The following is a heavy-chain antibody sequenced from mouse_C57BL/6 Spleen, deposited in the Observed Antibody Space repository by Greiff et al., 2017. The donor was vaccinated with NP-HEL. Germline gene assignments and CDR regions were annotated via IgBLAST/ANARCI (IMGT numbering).Heavy chain of an antibody. CDR3: VREGGLWYFDV. Sequence: EVKLMESGGGLVQPKGSLKLSCAASGFSFNTYAMNWVRQAPGKGLEWVARIRSKSNNYATYYADSVKDRFTIARDDSESMLYLQMNNLKTEDTAMYDGVREGGLWYFDVWGTGTTVTVSS. CDR2: IRSKSNNYAT. V-gene: IGHV10-1*01. J-gene: IGHJ1*03. CDR1: GFSFNTYA. D-gene: IGHD3-3*01.